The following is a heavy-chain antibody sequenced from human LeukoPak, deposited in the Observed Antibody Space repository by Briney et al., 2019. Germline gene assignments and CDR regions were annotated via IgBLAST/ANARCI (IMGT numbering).Heavy chain of an antibody. CDR2: ISYDGSNK. CDR1: GFTFSSYG. Sequence: GGSLRLSCAASGFTFSSYGMHWVRQAPGKGLEWVAVISYDGSNKYYADSVKGRFTISRDNSKNTLYLQMNSLRAEDTAVYYCARVPQAGGSRDGYNPPFDYWGQGTLVTVSS. V-gene: IGHV3-30*03. J-gene: IGHJ4*02. D-gene: IGHD5-24*01. CDR3: ARVPQAGGSRDGYNPPFDY.